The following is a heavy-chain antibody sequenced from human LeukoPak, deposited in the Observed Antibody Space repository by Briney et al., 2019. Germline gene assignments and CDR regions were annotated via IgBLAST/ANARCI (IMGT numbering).Heavy chain of an antibody. D-gene: IGHD3-22*01. CDR3: ARDRFDDSSGYYYHYYYYMDV. Sequence: PSETLSLTCTVSGGSIISSSYYWDWIRQPPGKGLEWIGSIYYSGSTYYSPSLKSRVTISVDTSKSQFSLKVSSVTAADTAVYYCARDRFDDSSGYYYHYYYYMDVWGKGTTVTVSS. CDR2: IYYSGST. J-gene: IGHJ6*03. V-gene: IGHV4-39*07. CDR1: GGSIISSSYY.